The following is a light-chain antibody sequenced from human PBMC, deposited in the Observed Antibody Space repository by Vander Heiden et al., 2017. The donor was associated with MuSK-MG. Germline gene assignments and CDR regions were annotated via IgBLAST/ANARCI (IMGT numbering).Light chain of an antibody. CDR2: YDD. CDR3: SAWDDSRNGVV. CDR1: SSNLGNNA. V-gene: IGLV1-36*01. Sequence: QSVLTQPPAVSAAPRPRVTISCSGSSSNLGNNAVTWYQQLPGKAPKLLIYYDDRLPSGVADRFSGSKSGTSASLAISGLQSEDEADYYCSAWDDSRNGVVFGGGTKLTVL. J-gene: IGLJ2*01.